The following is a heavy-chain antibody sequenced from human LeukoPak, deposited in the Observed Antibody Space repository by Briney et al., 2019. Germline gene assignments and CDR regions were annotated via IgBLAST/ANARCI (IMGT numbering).Heavy chain of an antibody. J-gene: IGHJ4*02. CDR2: ISHIGSAI. CDR1: GSTVSSNY. CDR3: ARDHMSF. D-gene: IGHD3-10*01. V-gene: IGHV3-48*03. Sequence: QPGGSLRLSCAASGSTVSSNYMSWVRQAPGKGLEWVSLISHIGSAINYADSVKGRFVISRDNAKNSLFLQMSSLRVEDTATYYCARDHMSFWGRGTLVTVSS.